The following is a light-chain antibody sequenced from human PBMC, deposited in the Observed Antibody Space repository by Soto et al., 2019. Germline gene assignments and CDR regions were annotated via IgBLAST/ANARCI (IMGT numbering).Light chain of an antibody. CDR2: DTT. CDR1: TGAVTNGHY. CDR3: LLSYNGPYV. Sequence: QAVVTQEPSLTVSPGGTATLTCGSSTGAVTNGHYPYWFQQKPGQAPRTLIYDTTNRHSWTPARFSGPLLGGKAALTLSGAQPEDVAEYYCLLSYNGPYVFGTGTKVTVL. J-gene: IGLJ1*01. V-gene: IGLV7-46*01.